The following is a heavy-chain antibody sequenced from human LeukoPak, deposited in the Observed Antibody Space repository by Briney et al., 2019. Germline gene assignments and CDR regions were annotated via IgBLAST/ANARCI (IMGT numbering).Heavy chain of an antibody. J-gene: IGHJ4*02. CDR3: ARAYTSGWPDIDY. CDR1: GYTFTSYT. Sequence: ASAKVSCKASGYTFTSYTMNWVRQAPGQGLEWMGWTNTNTGNPTYAQGFTGRFVFSLDTSVSTAYLQISSLKAEDTAVYYCARAYTSGWPDIDYWGQGTLVTVSS. CDR2: TNTNTGNP. V-gene: IGHV7-4-1*02. D-gene: IGHD6-19*01.